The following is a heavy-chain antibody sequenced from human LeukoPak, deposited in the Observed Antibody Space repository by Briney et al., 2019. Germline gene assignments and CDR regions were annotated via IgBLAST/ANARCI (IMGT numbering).Heavy chain of an antibody. V-gene: IGHV4-34*01. D-gene: IGHD4-17*01. J-gene: IGHJ3*02. CDR3: ARVPPDYGVKQGDAFDI. Sequence: SETLSLTCAVYGGSFSGYYWSWIRQPPGKGLEWIGEINHSGSTNYNPSLKSRVTISVDTSKNQFSLKLSSVTAEDTAVYYCARVPPDYGVKQGDAFDIWGQGTMVTVSS. CDR1: GGSFSGYY. CDR2: INHSGST.